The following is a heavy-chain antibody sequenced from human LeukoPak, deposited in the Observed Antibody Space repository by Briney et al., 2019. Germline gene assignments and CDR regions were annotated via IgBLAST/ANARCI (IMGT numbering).Heavy chain of an antibody. J-gene: IGHJ4*02. Sequence: QPGGSLRLSCAASGFTFSSYGMHWVRQAPGKGLEWVALISYDGNNQYYADSVKGRFTISRDNSKNTLYLQMNSLRAEDTAVYYCARDRWEQRGASRYFDYWGQGSLVTVSS. D-gene: IGHD1-26*01. CDR2: ISYDGNNQ. CDR1: GFTFSSYG. CDR3: ARDRWEQRGASRYFDY. V-gene: IGHV3-30*19.